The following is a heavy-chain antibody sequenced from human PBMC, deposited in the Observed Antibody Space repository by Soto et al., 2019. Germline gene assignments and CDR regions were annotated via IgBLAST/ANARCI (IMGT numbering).Heavy chain of an antibody. CDR1: GGTFSSYA. CDR3: VIFRPLGYCSGGSCYTYYYYYGMDG. V-gene: IGHV1-69*01. J-gene: IGHJ6*02. Sequence: QVQLVQSGAEVKKPGSSVKVSCKASGGTFSSYAISWVRQAPGQGLEWMGGIIPIFGTANYAQKFQGRVTITADESTSTAYMELSSLRSEDTSVYYCVIFRPLGYCSGGSCYTYYYYYGMDGWGQGTTVTVSS. D-gene: IGHD2-15*01. CDR2: IIPIFGTA.